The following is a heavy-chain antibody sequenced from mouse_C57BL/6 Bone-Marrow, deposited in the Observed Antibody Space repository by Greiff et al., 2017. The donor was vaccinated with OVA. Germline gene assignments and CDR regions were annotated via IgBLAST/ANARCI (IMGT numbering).Heavy chain of an antibody. V-gene: IGHV5-4*01. J-gene: IGHJ2*01. D-gene: IGHD3-2*02. CDR2: ISDGGSYT. CDR1: GFTFSSYA. CDR3: ARDRGAGGYHY. Sequence: EVQLVESGGGLVKPGGSLKLSCAASGFTFSSYAMSWVRQTPEKRLEWVATISDGGSYTYYPDNVKGRFTISRDNAKNNLYLQMSHLKSEDTAMYYCARDRGAGGYHYWGQGTTLTVSS.